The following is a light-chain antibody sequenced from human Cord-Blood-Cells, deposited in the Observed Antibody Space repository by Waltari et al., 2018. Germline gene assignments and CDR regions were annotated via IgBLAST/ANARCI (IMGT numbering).Light chain of an antibody. J-gene: IGKJ4*01. V-gene: IGKV4-1*01. CDR3: QQYYSTPLT. CDR1: QSVSYSSNNKNY. Sequence: DIVMTQSPDSLAVSLGERATINCKSSQSVSYSSNNKNYLAWYQQKPGQPPKLLIYWASTRESGVPDRFSGSGSGTDFTLTINSLQAEDVAVYYCQQYYSTPLTFGGGTKVEIK. CDR2: WAS.